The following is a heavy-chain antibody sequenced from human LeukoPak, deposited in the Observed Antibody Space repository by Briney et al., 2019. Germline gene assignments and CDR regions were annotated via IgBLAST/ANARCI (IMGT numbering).Heavy chain of an antibody. CDR1: GYTFTSYG. Sequence: ASVKVSCKASGYTFTSYGISWLRQAPGQGLEWMGWISAYNGNTNYAQKLQGRVTMTTDTSTSTAYMELRSLRSDDTAVYYCARELLITIFGVVIMDAFDYWGQGTLVTVSS. CDR3: ARELLITIFGVVIMDAFDY. CDR2: ISAYNGNT. D-gene: IGHD3-3*01. V-gene: IGHV1-18*01. J-gene: IGHJ4*02.